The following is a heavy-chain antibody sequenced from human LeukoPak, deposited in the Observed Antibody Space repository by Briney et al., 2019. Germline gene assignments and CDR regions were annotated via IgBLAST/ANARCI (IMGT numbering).Heavy chain of an antibody. CDR2: IYAGGST. V-gene: IGHV3-66*01. J-gene: IGHJ4*02. CDR3: ARDRSGAYSFDY. Sequence: PGGSLRLSCAASGFTFSSYAMSGVGQAPGKGLEWVSVIYAGGSTYYADSVKGRFTISGDNSKNTLYLQMNSLRAEDTAVYYCARDRSGAYSFDYWGQGTLVTVSS. CDR1: GFTFSSYA. D-gene: IGHD2-15*01.